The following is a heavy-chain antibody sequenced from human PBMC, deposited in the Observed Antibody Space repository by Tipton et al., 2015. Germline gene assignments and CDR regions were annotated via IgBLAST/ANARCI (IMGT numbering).Heavy chain of an antibody. J-gene: IGHJ6*02. CDR3: ARVDILLSQGGMDV. V-gene: IGHV4-4*02. D-gene: IGHD3-10*01. Sequence: TLSLTCSVSGDSISSSNWWSWVRQPPGKGLEWIGEVNHSGRNNYNLSLKSRVTISVDKFKNQFSLELNSVTAADTAVYYCARVDILLSQGGMDVWGQGTTVTVSS. CDR1: GDSISSSNW. CDR2: VNHSGRN.